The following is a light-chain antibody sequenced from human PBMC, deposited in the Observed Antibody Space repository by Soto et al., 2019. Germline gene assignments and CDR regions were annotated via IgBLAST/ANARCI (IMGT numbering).Light chain of an antibody. CDR1: DIGGKS. CDR2: FET. CDR3: HVWDSSSDHVV. J-gene: IGLJ2*01. V-gene: IGLV3-21*04. Sequence: SYELTQPSSVSVAPGQTATITCGGTDIGGKSVHWYQQKAAQAPVLVIHFETDRPSGIPERFSGSNSGNTATLTISRVEAGDEADYYCHVWDSSSDHVVFGGGTKLTVL.